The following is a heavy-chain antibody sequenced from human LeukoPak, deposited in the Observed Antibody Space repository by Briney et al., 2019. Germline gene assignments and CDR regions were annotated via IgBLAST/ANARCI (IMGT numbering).Heavy chain of an antibody. J-gene: IGHJ6*04. CDR3: ARVSRDGYNPSDV. D-gene: IGHD5-24*01. Sequence: GGSLRLSCVASGFTFSSRDWMTWVRQAPGKGLEWVANIKQDGSEKNYVDSVKGRFTISRDNAKNSVDLQMNSLRVEDTAVYYCARVSRDGYNPSDVWGKGTTVTISS. CDR2: IKQDGSEK. CDR1: GFTFSSRDW. V-gene: IGHV3-7*01.